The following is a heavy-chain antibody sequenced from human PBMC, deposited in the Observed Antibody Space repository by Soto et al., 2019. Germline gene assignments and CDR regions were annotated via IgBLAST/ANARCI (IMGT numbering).Heavy chain of an antibody. Sequence: QVQLVQSGAEVKKPGSSVKVSCKASGGTFSSYAISWVRQAPGQGLEWMGGIIPIFGTANYAQKFQGRVTITAYESTSTAYMELSSLRSEDTAVYYCASRVAGIPKDAFDIWGQGTMVTVSS. CDR2: IIPIFGTA. CDR3: ASRVAGIPKDAFDI. D-gene: IGHD6-19*01. J-gene: IGHJ3*02. V-gene: IGHV1-69*01. CDR1: GGTFSSYA.